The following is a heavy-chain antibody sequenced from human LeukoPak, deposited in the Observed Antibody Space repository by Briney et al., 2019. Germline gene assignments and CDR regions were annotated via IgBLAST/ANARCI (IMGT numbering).Heavy chain of an antibody. CDR3: ARGTSSGSYYDDY. Sequence: SETLSLTCAVYGGSFSGYYWSWIRRPPGKGLEWIGEINHSGSTNDNPSLKSRVTISVDTSENQFSLKLSSVTAADTAVYYCARGTSSGSYYDDYWGQGSLVTVSS. CDR2: INHSGST. D-gene: IGHD3-10*01. CDR1: GGSFSGYY. J-gene: IGHJ4*02. V-gene: IGHV4-34*01.